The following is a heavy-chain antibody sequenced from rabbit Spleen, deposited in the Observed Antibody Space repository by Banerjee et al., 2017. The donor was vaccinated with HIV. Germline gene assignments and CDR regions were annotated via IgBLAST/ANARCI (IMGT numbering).Heavy chain of an antibody. CDR3: GRHVDAIDA. D-gene: IGHD5-1*01. V-gene: IGHV1S45*01. CDR1: GFSFSSDYW. CDR2: IYAGSSGNT. Sequence: QEQLEESGGDLVKPEGSLTLTCTASGFSFSSDYWICWVRQAPGKGLEWIACIYAGSSGNTYYASWAKGRFTCSKTSSTTVTLQMASLTVADTATYFCGRHVDAIDAWGPGTLVTVS. J-gene: IGHJ2*02.